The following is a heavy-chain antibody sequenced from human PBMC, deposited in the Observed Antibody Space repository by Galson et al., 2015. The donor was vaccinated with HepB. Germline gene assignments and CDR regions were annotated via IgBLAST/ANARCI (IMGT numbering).Heavy chain of an antibody. V-gene: IGHV7-4-1*02. D-gene: IGHD3-3*01. Sequence: VRQAPGQGLEWMGWMNTNTGKPTYAPGFAGRFVFSLDTSVTTAYLQISSLETDDTAVYYCARSPLRFLDWLPYYDYYYMDVWGEGTTVTVSS. J-gene: IGHJ6*03. CDR2: MNTNTGKP. CDR3: ARSPLRFLDWLPYYDYYYMDV.